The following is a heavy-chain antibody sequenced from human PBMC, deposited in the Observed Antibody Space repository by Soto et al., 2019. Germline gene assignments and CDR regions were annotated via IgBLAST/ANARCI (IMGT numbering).Heavy chain of an antibody. V-gene: IGHV4-31*03. CDR3: ARDRGKGFTVTTPEGMDV. CDR1: GGSISSGGYY. J-gene: IGHJ6*02. D-gene: IGHD4-4*01. Sequence: SETLSLTCTVSGGSISSGGYYWSWIRQHPGKGLEWIGYIYYSGSTYYNPSLKSRVTISVDTSKNQFSLKLSSVTAADTAVYYCARDRGKGFTVTTPEGMDVWGQGTTVTVSS. CDR2: IYYSGST.